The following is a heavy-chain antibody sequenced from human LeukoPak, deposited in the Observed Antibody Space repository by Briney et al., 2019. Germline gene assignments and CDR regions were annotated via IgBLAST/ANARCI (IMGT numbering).Heavy chain of an antibody. Sequence: GASVKVSCKASGFTFTSSAMQWVRQARGQRLEWIGWIVVGSGNTNYAQKFQERVTITRDMSTSTAYMELSRLRSDDTAVYYCARGLGAAAGRVFDYWGQGTLVTVSS. J-gene: IGHJ4*02. CDR2: IVVGSGNT. CDR3: ARGLGAAAGRVFDY. V-gene: IGHV1-58*02. D-gene: IGHD6-13*01. CDR1: GFTFTSSA.